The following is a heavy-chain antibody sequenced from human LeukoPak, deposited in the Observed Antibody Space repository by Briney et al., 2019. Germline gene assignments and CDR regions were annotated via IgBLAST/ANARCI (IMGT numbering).Heavy chain of an antibody. Sequence: SETLSLTCTVSGCSISSSSYYWGWIRQPPGKGLEWIGNMYYSGSTYYNPSLKSRVTISVYTSKNQFSLKVSSVTAAETAVYYCARQGGYEVFDYWGQGTLVTVSS. D-gene: IGHD5-12*01. CDR2: MYYSGST. CDR1: GCSISSSSYY. V-gene: IGHV4-39*01. J-gene: IGHJ4*02. CDR3: ARQGGYEVFDY.